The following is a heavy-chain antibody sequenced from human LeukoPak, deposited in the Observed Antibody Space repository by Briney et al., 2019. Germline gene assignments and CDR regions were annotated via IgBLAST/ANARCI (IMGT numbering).Heavy chain of an antibody. CDR1: GYTFTGYY. CDR3: ARAVDCSSTSCYADWFDP. CDR2: INPNSGGT. D-gene: IGHD2-2*01. V-gene: IGHV1-2*04. Sequence: ASVKVSCKASGYTFTGYYMHWVRQAPGQGLEWMGWINPNSGGTNYAQKFQGWVTMTRDTSISTAYMELSRLRSDDTAVYYCARAVDCSSTSCYADWFDPWGQGTLVTVSS. J-gene: IGHJ5*02.